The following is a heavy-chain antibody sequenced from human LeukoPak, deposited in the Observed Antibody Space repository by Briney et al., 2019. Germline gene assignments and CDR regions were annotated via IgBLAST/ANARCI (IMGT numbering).Heavy chain of an antibody. Sequence: GGTLRLSCAASGFTFSSYGMSWVRQAPGKGLEWVSGISGSGGSTYYADSVKGRFTISRDNSKNTLYLQMNSLRAEDTAVYYCAKDKGLTTVTAYYFDYWGQGTLVTVSS. CDR3: AKDKGLTTVTAYYFDY. CDR2: ISGSGGST. D-gene: IGHD4-17*01. J-gene: IGHJ4*02. V-gene: IGHV3-23*01. CDR1: GFTFSSYG.